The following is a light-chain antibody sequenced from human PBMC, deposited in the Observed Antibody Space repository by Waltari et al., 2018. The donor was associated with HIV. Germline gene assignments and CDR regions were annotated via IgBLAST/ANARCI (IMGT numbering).Light chain of an antibody. V-gene: IGLV1-47*01. CDR1: SSNIGSNY. Sequence: QSVLTQPPSASGTPGQRVTISCSGSSSNIGSNYVYWYQQLPGTAPKLLIYRNNQRPSGAPDRFAGSNSGTSASLAISGLRSEDEADYYCAAWDDSLSGVVIGGGTKLTVL. CDR3: AAWDDSLSGVV. CDR2: RNN. J-gene: IGLJ2*01.